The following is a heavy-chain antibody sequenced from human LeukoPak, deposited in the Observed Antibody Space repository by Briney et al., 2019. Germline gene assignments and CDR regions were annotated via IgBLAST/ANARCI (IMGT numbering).Heavy chain of an antibody. CDR3: VGATMTAAY. V-gene: IGHV3-48*02. CDR1: GFTFSSCH. D-gene: IGHD2-21*02. CDR2: ISVNGRTT. Sequence: SGAFLRLSCAASGFTFSSCHMNWVRQAPGKGLEWVSYISVNGRTTYYIDSVKGRFTISRDNAKNSLYLQMNSLRDEDTAVYYCVGATMTAAYWGQGTLVTV. J-gene: IGHJ4*02.